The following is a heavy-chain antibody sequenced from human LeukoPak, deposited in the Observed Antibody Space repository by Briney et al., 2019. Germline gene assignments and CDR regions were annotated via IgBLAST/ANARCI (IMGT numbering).Heavy chain of an antibody. V-gene: IGHV3-7*01. CDR3: ARVTCYDFWSGFSGNNWFDP. D-gene: IGHD3-3*01. CDR1: GFTFSSYW. Sequence: GGSLRLSCAASGFTFSSYWMSWVRQAPGKGLEWVANIKQDGSEKYYVDSVKGRFTISRDNAKNSLYLQMNSLRAEDTAVYYCARVTCYDFWSGFSGNNWFDPWGQGTLVTVSS. J-gene: IGHJ5*02. CDR2: IKQDGSEK.